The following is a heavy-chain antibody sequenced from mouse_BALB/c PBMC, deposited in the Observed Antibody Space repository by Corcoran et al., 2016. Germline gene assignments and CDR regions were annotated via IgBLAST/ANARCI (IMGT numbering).Heavy chain of an antibody. Sequence: QIQLVQSGPELKKPGETVTISCKASGYTFTNYGMNWVKQAPGKGLKWMGWINTYTGEPTYADDFKGRFAFSLETSASTAYLQINNLKNEDTATYFCAITTVVATFAYWGQGTLVTVSA. CDR1: GYTFTNYG. V-gene: IGHV9-3-1*01. D-gene: IGHD1-1*01. CDR2: INTYTGEP. J-gene: IGHJ3*01. CDR3: AITTVVATFAY.